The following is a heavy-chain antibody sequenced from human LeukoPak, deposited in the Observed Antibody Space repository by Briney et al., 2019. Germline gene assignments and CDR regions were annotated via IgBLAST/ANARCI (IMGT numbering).Heavy chain of an antibody. J-gene: IGHJ4*02. CDR1: GGSFSGYY. CDR2: INHSGST. CDR3: ARRRGIAAAGIDY. V-gene: IGHV4-34*01. Sequence: SETLSLTCAVYGGSFSGYYWSWIRQPPGKGLEWIGEINHSGSTNYNPSLKSRVTISVDTSKNQFSLKLSSVTAADTAVYYCARRRGIAAAGIDYWGQGTLVTVSS. D-gene: IGHD6-13*01.